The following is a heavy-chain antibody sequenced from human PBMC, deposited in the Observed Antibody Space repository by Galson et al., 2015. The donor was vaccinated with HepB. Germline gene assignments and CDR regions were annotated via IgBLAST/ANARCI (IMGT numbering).Heavy chain of an antibody. J-gene: IGHJ6*02. D-gene: IGHD6-13*01. CDR2: ISGSGDST. Sequence: SLRLSCAASGFTFSSYAMTWVRQAPGKGLEWLSFISGSGDSTYFADSVKGRFTISRDNSKNTLYLQMNRLRVEDTAVYYCAKMVAAGPQGNYYYYYGMDVWGQGTTVTVSS. V-gene: IGHV3-23*01. CDR3: AKMVAAGPQGNYYYYYGMDV. CDR1: GFTFSSYA.